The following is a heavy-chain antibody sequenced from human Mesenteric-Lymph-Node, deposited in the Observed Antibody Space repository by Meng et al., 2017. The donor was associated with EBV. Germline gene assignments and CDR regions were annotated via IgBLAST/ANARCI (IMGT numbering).Heavy chain of an antibody. CDR1: GYTFTSYY. Sequence: QVQLAEVGAEVKKPGASVKSSCKASGYTFTSYYINWVRQAPGQGLEWMGIINPSGGSPSYAQKFQGRVTMTRDTSTNTVYMELSSLRSDDSAVYHCARCVVATWFFDHWGQGTLVTAPQ. CDR2: INPSGGSP. D-gene: IGHD5-12*01. J-gene: IGHJ4*02. CDR3: ARCVVATWFFDH. V-gene: IGHV1-46*01.